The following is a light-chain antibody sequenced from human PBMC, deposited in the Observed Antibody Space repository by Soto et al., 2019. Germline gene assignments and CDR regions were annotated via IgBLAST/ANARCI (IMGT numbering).Light chain of an antibody. Sequence: QSVLTQPASVSWSPGQSITISCTGTSSDMGAYNYVSWYQQHPGKAPKLMIFEVSNRPSGISNRFSGSKSGNTASLTISGLQAEDEADYYCSSYTSSSTPWVFGGGTKLTVL. CDR2: EVS. J-gene: IGLJ3*02. CDR1: SSDMGAYNY. V-gene: IGLV2-14*01. CDR3: SSYTSSSTPWV.